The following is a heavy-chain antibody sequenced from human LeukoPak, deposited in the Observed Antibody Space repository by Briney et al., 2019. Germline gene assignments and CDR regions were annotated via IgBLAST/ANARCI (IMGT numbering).Heavy chain of an antibody. Sequence: SETLSLTCTVSGGSISSSSYYWGWIRQPPGKGLEWIGSIYYSRSTYYNPSLKSRVTISVDTSKNQFSLKLSSVTAADTAVYYCARRSRPGYCSSTGCDAFDIWGQGTMVTVSS. CDR3: ARRSRPGYCSSTGCDAFDI. V-gene: IGHV4-39*01. J-gene: IGHJ3*02. D-gene: IGHD2-2*01. CDR2: IYYSRST. CDR1: GGSISSSSYY.